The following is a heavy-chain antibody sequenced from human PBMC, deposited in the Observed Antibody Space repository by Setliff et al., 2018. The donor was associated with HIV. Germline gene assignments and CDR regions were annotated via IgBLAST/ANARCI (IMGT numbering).Heavy chain of an antibody. CDR3: ARVPTSSWYVTTQRTKEYFHH. V-gene: IGHV4-39*07. D-gene: IGHD6-13*01. Sequence: KSSETLSLTCTVSGGSIKSSSYYWGWIRQPPGKGLEWIGSIYYSGNTYYNPSLKSRVTISEDTSRNQFSLRPSSVTAADTAIYYCARVPTSSWYVTTQRTKEYFHHWGQGTLVTVS. J-gene: IGHJ1*01. CDR1: GGSIKSSSYY. CDR2: IYYSGNT.